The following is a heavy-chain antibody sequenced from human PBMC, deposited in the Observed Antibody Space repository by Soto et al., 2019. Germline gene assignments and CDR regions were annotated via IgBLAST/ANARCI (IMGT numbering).Heavy chain of an antibody. D-gene: IGHD4-4*01. CDR1: GYTFTSYA. Sequence: ASVKVSCKASGYTFTSYAMHWVRQAPGRRLEWMGWINAGNGNTKYSQKFQGRVTITRDTSASTAYMELSSLRSEDTAVYYCASGGATVTTSYYYYGMDVWGQGTTVTVSS. J-gene: IGHJ6*02. CDR2: INAGNGNT. CDR3: ASGGATVTTSYYYYGMDV. V-gene: IGHV1-3*01.